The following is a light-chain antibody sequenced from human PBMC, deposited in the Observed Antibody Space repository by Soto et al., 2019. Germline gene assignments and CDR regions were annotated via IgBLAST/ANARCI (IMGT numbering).Light chain of an antibody. J-gene: IGLJ3*02. Sequence: QSVLTQPPSASGSPGQAVTISCTGTCNDVGVYNYVSWYQQHPVKAHKVIIYEVYKRPSGVPDRFSGSKSGKTASLTVSGLQADDEADYYCGSYVGNNDWVFGGGTKLTVL. V-gene: IGLV2-8*01. CDR2: EVY. CDR3: GSYVGNNDWV. CDR1: CNDVGVYNY.